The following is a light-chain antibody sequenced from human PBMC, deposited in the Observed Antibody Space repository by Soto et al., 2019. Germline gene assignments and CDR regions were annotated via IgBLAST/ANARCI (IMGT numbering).Light chain of an antibody. J-gene: IGKJ1*01. CDR2: WAS. V-gene: IGKV4-1*01. CDR3: LQYFKTLRT. CDR1: QSVLSSSNNRNY. Sequence: DIVMTQSPDSLAVSLGERATINCKSSQSVLSSSNNRNYLAWYQQKPGQPPKVLIFWASIRESGVPDRISGSGSETDFTLTISSLQAEDVAVYYCLQYFKTLRTFGQGTRVEVK.